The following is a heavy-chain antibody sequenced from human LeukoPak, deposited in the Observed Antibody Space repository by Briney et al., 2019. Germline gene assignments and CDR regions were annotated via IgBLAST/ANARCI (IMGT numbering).Heavy chain of an antibody. V-gene: IGHV3-21*01. CDR1: GFTFSSYS. D-gene: IGHD3-9*01. CDR2: ISSSSSYI. Sequence: GGSLRLSCAASGFTFSSYSMNWVRQAPGKGLEWVSSISSSSSYIYYADSVKGRFTISRDNAKNSLYLQMNSLRAEDTAVYYCARDGDYDILSPAFDIWGQGTMVTVSS. J-gene: IGHJ3*02. CDR3: ARDGDYDILSPAFDI.